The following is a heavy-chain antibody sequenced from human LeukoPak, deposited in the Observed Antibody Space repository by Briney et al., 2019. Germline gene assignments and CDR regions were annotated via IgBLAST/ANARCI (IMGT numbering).Heavy chain of an antibody. V-gene: IGHV1-18*01. CDR1: VYTFSSYG. CDR3: ARGQGGYSGCADY. CDR2: INAYNGNT. Sequence: ASVTVSFKSTVYTFSSYGFSWVRQPPAQGLAWMGWINAYNGNTNYAQKFQGRVTMTTDTSTTTAYMELRSLRSDDTAVYYCARGQGGYSGCADYWGQGTLGTVSS. D-gene: IGHD5-12*01. J-gene: IGHJ4*02.